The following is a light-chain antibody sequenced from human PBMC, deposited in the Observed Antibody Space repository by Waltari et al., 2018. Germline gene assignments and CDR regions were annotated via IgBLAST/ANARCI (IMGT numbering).Light chain of an antibody. CDR3: CSYAGSSTL. Sequence: QSALTQPASVSGSPGQSITISCTGTSRDVGSSNLVSWYQQYPGKAPKLMIYEVNMRPSGVSNRFSGSKSGNTASLTISGLQAEDEADYYCCSYAGSSTLFGGGTKLTVL. CDR1: SRDVGSSNL. J-gene: IGLJ3*02. V-gene: IGLV2-23*02. CDR2: EVN.